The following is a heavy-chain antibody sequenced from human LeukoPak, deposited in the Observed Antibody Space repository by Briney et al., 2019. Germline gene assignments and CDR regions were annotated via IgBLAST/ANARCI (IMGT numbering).Heavy chain of an antibody. CDR3: ATGAQQLGY. CDR2: IQEDGSDK. J-gene: IGHJ4*02. D-gene: IGHD6-13*01. Sequence: PGGSLRLSCAASGFTFSNYWMTWVRQAPGKGLEWVANIQEDGSDKYYEDSVKGRFTISRDNAKNSLYLQMDSLRAEDTGMYYCATGAQQLGYWGQGTLVTVSS. V-gene: IGHV3-7*03. CDR1: GFTFSNYW.